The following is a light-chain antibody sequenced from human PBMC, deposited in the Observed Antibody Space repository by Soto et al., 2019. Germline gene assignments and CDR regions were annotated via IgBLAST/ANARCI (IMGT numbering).Light chain of an antibody. V-gene: IGLV1-44*01. CDR1: SSNIAGNT. CDR2: IND. CDR3: ATWDDDLNAAV. J-gene: IGLJ7*01. Sequence: QSVLTQPPSLSGTPGQRVTISCSGSSSNIAGNTVHWYQHLPGTAPKLLIYINDQRPSGVPGRFSASTSGTSASLAISGLQSDDEADYYCATWDDDLNAAVFGGDTQLTVL.